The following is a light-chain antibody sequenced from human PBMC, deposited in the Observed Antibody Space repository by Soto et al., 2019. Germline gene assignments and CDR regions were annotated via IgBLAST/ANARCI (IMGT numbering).Light chain of an antibody. CDR1: RDVGSD. Sequence: TKMNQSPLSLSASVGEKIIITCRASRDVGSDVSWYQQKPGQAPKLVIYAASNLYTGVPSRFSGRRSGTEFTLTISSLQPDDFATYYCQQYSNYSRTFGPGTKVDIK. J-gene: IGKJ1*01. CDR3: QQYSNYSRT. CDR2: AAS. V-gene: IGKV1-6*01.